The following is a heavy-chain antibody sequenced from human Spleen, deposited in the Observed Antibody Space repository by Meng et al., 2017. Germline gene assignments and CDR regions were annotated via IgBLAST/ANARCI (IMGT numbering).Heavy chain of an antibody. Sequence: LQQCGVGLLKPPETLPPPCVVSGGSFSDYYWGWIRQPPGKGLEWIGEINHSGSTNYNPSLESRATISVDTSQNNLSLKLSSVTAADSAVYYCARGPTTMAHDFDYWGQGTLVTVSS. CDR2: INHSGST. CDR3: ARGPTTMAHDFDY. V-gene: IGHV4-34*01. CDR1: GGSFSDYY. J-gene: IGHJ4*02. D-gene: IGHD4-11*01.